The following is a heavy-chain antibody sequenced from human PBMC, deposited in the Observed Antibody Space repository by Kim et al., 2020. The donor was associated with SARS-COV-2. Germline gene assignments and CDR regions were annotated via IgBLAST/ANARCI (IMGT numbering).Heavy chain of an antibody. CDR1: GGTFSSYA. CDR3: AIPSAVPAAYDAFDI. CDR2: IIPIFGTA. D-gene: IGHD2-2*01. J-gene: IGHJ3*02. V-gene: IGHV1-69*06. Sequence: SVKVSCKASGGTFSSYAISWVRQAPGQGLEWMGGIIPIFGTANYAQKFQGRVTITADKSTSTAYMELSSLRSEDTAVYYCAIPSAVPAAYDAFDIWGHGTMVTVSS.